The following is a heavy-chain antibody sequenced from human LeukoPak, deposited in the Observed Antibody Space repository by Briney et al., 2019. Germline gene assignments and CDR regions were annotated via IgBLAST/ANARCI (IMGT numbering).Heavy chain of an antibody. CDR2: IYTSGST. CDR1: GASLSNYY. V-gene: IGHV4-4*07. J-gene: IGHJ4*02. CDR3: ARGSLAPDY. D-gene: IGHD2-15*01. Sequence: SETLTLTCTVSGASLSNYYWSWIRQPAGKGLELIGRIYTSGSTNYNPSFKSRVTMSVDTSRNQFSLNLSSVTAADTAMYYCARGSLAPDYWGQGTLVAVSS.